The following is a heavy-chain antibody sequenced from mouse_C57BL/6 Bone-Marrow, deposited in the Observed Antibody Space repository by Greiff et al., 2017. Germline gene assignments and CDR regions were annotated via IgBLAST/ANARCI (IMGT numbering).Heavy chain of an antibody. CDR3: ASGLWLRRFDY. Sequence: VQLKESGPVLVKPGASVKMSCKASGYTFTDYYMNWVKQSHGKSLEWIGVINPYNGGTSYNQKFKGKATLTVDKSSSTAYVELNSLTSEDSAVYYCASGLWLRRFDYWGQGTTLTVSS. J-gene: IGHJ2*01. V-gene: IGHV1-19*01. CDR2: INPYNGGT. D-gene: IGHD2-2*01. CDR1: GYTFTDYY.